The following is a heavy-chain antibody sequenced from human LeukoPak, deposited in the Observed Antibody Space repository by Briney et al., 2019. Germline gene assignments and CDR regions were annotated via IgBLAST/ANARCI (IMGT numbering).Heavy chain of an antibody. CDR3: ARGNVVGATARFDY. V-gene: IGHV1-2*02. J-gene: IGHJ4*02. Sequence: GASVKVSCKASGYTFTGYYMHWVRQAPGQGLEWMGWINPNSGGTNYAQKFQGRVTMTRDTSISTAYMELSRLRSDDTAVYYCARGNVVGATARFDYWGQGALVTVSS. CDR2: INPNSGGT. D-gene: IGHD1-26*01. CDR1: GYTFTGYY.